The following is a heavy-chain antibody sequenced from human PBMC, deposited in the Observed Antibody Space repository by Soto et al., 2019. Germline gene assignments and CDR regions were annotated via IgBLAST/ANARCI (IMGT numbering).Heavy chain of an antibody. D-gene: IGHD6-19*01. J-gene: IGHJ4*02. CDR2: INAGNGNT. CDR1: GYTFTSYA. Sequence: QVQLVQSGAEVKKPGASVKVSCKASGYTFTSYAMHWVRQAPGQRLEWMGWINAGNGNTKYSQKFQGRVTITRDTSARTASMELSSLRSEDTAVYYCARSSSGWYTFDYWGQGTLVTVSS. V-gene: IGHV1-3*01. CDR3: ARSSSGWYTFDY.